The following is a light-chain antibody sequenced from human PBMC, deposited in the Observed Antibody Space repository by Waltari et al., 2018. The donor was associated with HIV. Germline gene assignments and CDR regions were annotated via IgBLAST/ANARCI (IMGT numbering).Light chain of an antibody. V-gene: IGLV2-8*01. CDR2: DVT. CDR3: ASHAGSKDV. J-gene: IGLJ2*01. Sequence: QSALTPPPSASGSPGQSVTISCTGTSSDIGAYNYVSWFQQHPGKAPKPMIYDVTKRPSGVPDRFSGSKSGNTASLTVSGLQAEDEADYYCASHAGSKDVFGGGTRLTVL. CDR1: SSDIGAYNY.